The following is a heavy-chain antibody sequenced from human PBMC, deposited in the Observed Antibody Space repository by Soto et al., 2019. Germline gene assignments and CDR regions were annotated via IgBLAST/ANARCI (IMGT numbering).Heavy chain of an antibody. J-gene: IGHJ4*02. V-gene: IGHV3-15*01. Sequence: EVQLVESGGGLVKPGGSLRLSCAASGFTVSNAWMSWVRQAPGKGLEWVGRIKSKTDGGTTDYAAPVKGRFTISRDDSQNTLYLQMNSVKTEATAVYYCTTFPYDILTGYYDYWGQGTLVTVSS. CDR1: GFTVSNAW. CDR3: TTFPYDILTGYYDY. CDR2: IKSKTDGGTT. D-gene: IGHD3-9*01.